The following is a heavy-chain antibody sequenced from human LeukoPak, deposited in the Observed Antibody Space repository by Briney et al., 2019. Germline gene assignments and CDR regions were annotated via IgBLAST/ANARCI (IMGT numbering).Heavy chain of an antibody. CDR3: ARLGYCTNGVCYHFDY. D-gene: IGHD2-8*01. V-gene: IGHV4-39*01. CDR2: IYYSGST. Sequence: SETLSLTCTVSGGSITSSSYYWGWIRQPPGKGLEWIGSIYYSGSTYYNPSLKSRVTISVDTSKNQFSLKLSSVTAADTAVYYCARLGYCTNGVCYHFDYWGQGTLVTVSS. CDR1: GGSITSSSYY. J-gene: IGHJ4*02.